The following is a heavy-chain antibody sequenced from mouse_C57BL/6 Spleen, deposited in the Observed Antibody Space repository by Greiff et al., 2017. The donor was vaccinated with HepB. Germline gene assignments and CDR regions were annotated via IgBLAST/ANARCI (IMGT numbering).Heavy chain of an antibody. V-gene: IGHV1-26*01. CDR1: GYTFTDYY. J-gene: IGHJ1*03. CDR2: INPNNGGT. D-gene: IGHD1-1*01. Sequence: EVQLQQSGPELVKPGASVKISCKASGYTFTDYYMNWVKQSHGKSLEWIGDINPNNGGTSYNQKFKGKATLTVDKSSSTAYMELRSLTSEDSAVYYCARSSLIYYYGSSYVYWYFDVWGTGTTVTVSS. CDR3: ARSSLIYYYGSSYVYWYFDV.